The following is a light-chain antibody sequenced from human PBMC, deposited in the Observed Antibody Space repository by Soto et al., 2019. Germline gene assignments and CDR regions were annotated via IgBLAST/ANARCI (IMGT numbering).Light chain of an antibody. J-gene: IGKJ1*01. CDR3: QQSYSTPPVT. CDR2: AAS. Sequence: DIQMTQSPSSLSASVGDRVTITCRASQSISSYLTWSQQKPGKAPKLLIYAASSLQSGVPSRFSGSGAGTDFTLTISSLQSEDFATYYCQQSYSTPPVTFGQGTKVEIK. V-gene: IGKV1-39*01. CDR1: QSISSY.